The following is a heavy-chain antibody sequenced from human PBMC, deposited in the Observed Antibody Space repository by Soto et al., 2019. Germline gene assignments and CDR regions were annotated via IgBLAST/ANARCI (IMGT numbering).Heavy chain of an antibody. Sequence: GESLKISCKGSGYSFTSCWISWVRQMPGKGLEWMGRIDPSDSYTNYSPSFQGHVTISADKSISTAYLQWSSLKASDTAMYYCARHPNTIVVVPAASNYYGMDVWGQGTTVTVSS. CDR3: ARHPNTIVVVPAASNYYGMDV. CDR2: IDPSDSYT. CDR1: GYSFTSCW. J-gene: IGHJ6*02. V-gene: IGHV5-10-1*01. D-gene: IGHD2-2*01.